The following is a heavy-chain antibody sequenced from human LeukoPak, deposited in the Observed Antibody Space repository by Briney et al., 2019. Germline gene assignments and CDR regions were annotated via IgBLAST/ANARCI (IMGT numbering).Heavy chain of an antibody. CDR3: ARDSRYYGSAAFDP. CDR1: GYTFTSYA. D-gene: IGHD3-10*01. Sequence: ASVKVSCKASGYTFTSYAMNWVRQAPGQGLEWMGWINTNTGNPTYAQGFTGRFVFSLDTSVSTAYLQISSLKAEDTAVYYCARDSRYYGSAAFDPWGQGTLVTVSS. V-gene: IGHV7-4-1*02. CDR2: INTNTGNP. J-gene: IGHJ5*02.